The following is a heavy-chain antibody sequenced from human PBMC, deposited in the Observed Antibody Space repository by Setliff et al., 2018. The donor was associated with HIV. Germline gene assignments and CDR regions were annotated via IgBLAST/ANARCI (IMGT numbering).Heavy chain of an antibody. CDR3: ARAHFLVAMTRNWFDP. D-gene: IGHD5-12*01. CDR1: GYTFTDFY. J-gene: IGHJ5*02. CDR2: INPKSGVA. V-gene: IGHV1-2*06. Sequence: ASVKVSCKASGYTFTDFYIHWVRQAPGQGLEWIGRINPKSGVADYLKKFQGRVTMTMDTSTNTAHMELIRPKFDDTAVYYCARAHFLVAMTRNWFDPWGQGTLVTVSS.